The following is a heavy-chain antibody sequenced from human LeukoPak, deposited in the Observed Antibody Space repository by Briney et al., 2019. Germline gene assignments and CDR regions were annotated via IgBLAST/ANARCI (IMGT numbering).Heavy chain of an antibody. CDR2: INTDGIST. CDR1: GFTFSSYW. V-gene: IGHV3-74*03. Sequence: PGGSLRLSCAASGFTFSSYWMHWVRQTPGKGLVWVSRINTDGISTTYADSVKGRFTISRDNAKNTLYLQMNSLRAEDTAVYYCARAGFDCYYYYIDVWGKGTTVSVSS. D-gene: IGHD5-12*01. J-gene: IGHJ6*03. CDR3: ARAGFDCYYYYIDV.